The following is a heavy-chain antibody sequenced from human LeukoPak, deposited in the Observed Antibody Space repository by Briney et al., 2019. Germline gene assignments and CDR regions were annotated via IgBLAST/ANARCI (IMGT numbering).Heavy chain of an antibody. J-gene: IGHJ4*02. V-gene: IGHV3-66*01. CDR1: GFTINNNY. D-gene: IGHD2/OR15-2a*01. Sequence: PGGSLRLSCAASGFTINNNYMNWVRQAPGKGLGWVSVIYSGGNTYYADSVKGRFTISRDNSKNTLYLQMNSLRAEDTAVYYCAKKDNGNYFNFDYWGQGTLVTVSS. CDR2: IYSGGNT. CDR3: AKKDNGNYFNFDY.